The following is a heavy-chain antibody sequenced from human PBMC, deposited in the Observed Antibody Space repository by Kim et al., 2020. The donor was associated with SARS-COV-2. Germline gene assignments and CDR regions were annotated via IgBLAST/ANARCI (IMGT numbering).Heavy chain of an antibody. Sequence: ASVKVSCKASGDSFTKFGFNWVRQAPGQGLEWMGYISAYDGERDHAQKFQDRVDMTTDTSTTTAYLEVRGLRSDDTALYYCATSYIAYENTPYLLTWGQGTLVTVSS. D-gene: IGHD2-15*01. CDR2: ISAYDGER. J-gene: IGHJ1*01. V-gene: IGHV1-18*01. CDR1: GDSFTKFG. CDR3: ATSYIAYENTPYLLT.